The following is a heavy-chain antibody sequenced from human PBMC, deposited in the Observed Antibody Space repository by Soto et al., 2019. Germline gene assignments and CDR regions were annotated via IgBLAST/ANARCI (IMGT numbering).Heavy chain of an antibody. CDR1: GGSISSGGYS. CDR2: IYHSGST. V-gene: IGHV4-30-2*01. J-gene: IGHJ4*02. CDR3: ARDQGYDGPFDY. Sequence: SETLSLTCAVSGGSISSGGYSWSWIRQPPGKGLEWIGYIYHSGSTYYNPSLKSRVTISVDRSKNQFSLKLSSVTAADTAVYYCARDQGYDGPFDYWGQGTLVTVSS. D-gene: IGHD5-12*01.